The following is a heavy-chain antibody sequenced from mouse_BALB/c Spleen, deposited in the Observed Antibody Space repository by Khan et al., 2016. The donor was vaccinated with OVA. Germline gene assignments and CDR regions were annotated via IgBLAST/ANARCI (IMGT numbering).Heavy chain of an antibody. J-gene: IGHJ3*01. CDR3: ARRNYFGYTFAY. CDR1: GYTFTDYY. D-gene: IGHD1-2*01. CDR2: ISPGSGDT. Sequence: VQLQESGAELARPGASVKLSCKASGYTFTDYYINWVKLRTGQGLEWIGEISPGSGDTYYTERFKAKATLTADKSSSTAYMQLSSLTSEASAVYFCARRNYFGYTFAYWGQGTLVTVSA. V-gene: IGHV1-77*01.